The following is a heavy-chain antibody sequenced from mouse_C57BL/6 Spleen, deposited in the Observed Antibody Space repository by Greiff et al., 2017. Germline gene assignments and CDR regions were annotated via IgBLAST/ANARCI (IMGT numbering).Heavy chain of an antibody. V-gene: IGHV2-6-1*01. CDR2: IWSDGST. D-gene: IGHD2-3*01. J-gene: IGHJ4*01. CDR3: ARHDRWLPYAMDY. Sequence: QVQLKQSGPGLVAPSQSLSITCTVSGFSLTSYGVHWVRQPPGKGLEWLVVIWSDGSTTYNSALKSRLSISKDNSKSQVFLKMNSLQTDDTAMYXCARHDRWLPYAMDYWGQGTSVTVSS. CDR1: GFSLTSYG.